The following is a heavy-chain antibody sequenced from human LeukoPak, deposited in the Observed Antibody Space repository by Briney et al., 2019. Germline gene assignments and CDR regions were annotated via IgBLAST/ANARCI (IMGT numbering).Heavy chain of an antibody. D-gene: IGHD1-26*01. J-gene: IGHJ4*02. CDR3: ARGEWELPD. CDR1: GFTFSSYS. V-gene: IGHV3-48*01. CDR2: ISSSSSTI. Sequence: GGSLRLSCAASGFTFSSYSMNWVRQAPGKGLEWVSYISSSSSTIYYADSVKGRFTISRDNAKNSLYLQMNSLRAEDTAVYYCARGEWELPDWGQGTLVTVSS.